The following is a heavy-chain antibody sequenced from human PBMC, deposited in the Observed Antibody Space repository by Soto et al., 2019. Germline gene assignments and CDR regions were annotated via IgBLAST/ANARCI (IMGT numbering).Heavy chain of an antibody. V-gene: IGHV3-23*01. CDR2: ISGSGGST. J-gene: IGHJ4*02. CDR3: ANQYHTPLGPGDY. D-gene: IGHD2-2*01. CDR1: GFTFSSYA. Sequence: PEGSLRLSCAASGFTFSSYAMSWVRQAPGKGLEWVSAISGSGGSTYYADSVKGRFTISRDNSKNTLYLQMNSLRAEDTAVYYCANQYHTPLGPGDYWGQGTLVTVSS.